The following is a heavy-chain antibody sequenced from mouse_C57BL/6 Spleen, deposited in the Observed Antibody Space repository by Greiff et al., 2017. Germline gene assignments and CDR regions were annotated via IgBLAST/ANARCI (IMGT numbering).Heavy chain of an antibody. J-gene: IGHJ2*01. Sequence: EVKLVESEGGLVQPGSSMKLSCTASGFSFSDYYMAWVRQVPEKGLEWVANINYDGSSTYYLDSLKSRFIISRDNAKNILYLQMSSLESEDTATYYCARDPFYDYWGQGTALTVAS. CDR3: ARDPFYDY. V-gene: IGHV5-16*01. CDR2: INYDGSST. CDR1: GFSFSDYY.